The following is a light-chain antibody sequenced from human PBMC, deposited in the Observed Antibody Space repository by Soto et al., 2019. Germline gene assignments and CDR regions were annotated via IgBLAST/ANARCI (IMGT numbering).Light chain of an antibody. Sequence: DIQMTQSPSTLSASVGDRVTITCRASQSICTSLAWYQQKPGKAPNLLISGASNLESGVPSRFSGSGSGTEFTLTISSLQPDDFSSYYCQQYYTYSTCGQGTKVDIK. J-gene: IGKJ1*01. CDR2: GAS. CDR1: QSICTS. V-gene: IGKV1-5*01. CDR3: QQYYTYST.